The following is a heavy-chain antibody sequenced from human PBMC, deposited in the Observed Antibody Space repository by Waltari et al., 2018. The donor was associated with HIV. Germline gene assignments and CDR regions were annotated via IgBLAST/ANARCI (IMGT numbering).Heavy chain of an antibody. CDR2: INGEKGNT. CDR3: ARDGYYYDSSGYSAYFDY. Sequence: QVQLVQSGAEVKKPGASLKVSCKSSGYTFTSYAMHWVRQAPGKRLEWMGWINGEKGNTKDSQKVQGRVTSTRDTSASTAYMELSSLRSEDTAVYYCARDGYYYDSSGYSAYFDYWGQGTLVTVSS. D-gene: IGHD3-22*01. CDR1: GYTFTSYA. J-gene: IGHJ4*02. V-gene: IGHV1-3*01.